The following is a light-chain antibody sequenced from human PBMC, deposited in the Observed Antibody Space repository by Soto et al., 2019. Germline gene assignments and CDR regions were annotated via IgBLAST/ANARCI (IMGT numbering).Light chain of an antibody. CDR2: GAS. Sequence: DTQMTHSPSSLSSSVRDRVTITCRASQTMSTYLNWYQQKPGKAPKLLIYGASSLQSGVPSRFSGSGSGTDFTLTISSLQPEEGTTYCCEERARTPGTFCQGTRVDIK. V-gene: IGKV1-39*01. CDR1: QTMSTY. CDR3: EERARTPGT. J-gene: IGKJ1*01.